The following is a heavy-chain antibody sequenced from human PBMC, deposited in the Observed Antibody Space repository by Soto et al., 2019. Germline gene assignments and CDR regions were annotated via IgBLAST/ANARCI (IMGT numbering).Heavy chain of an antibody. V-gene: IGHV3-23*01. CDR3: AKDGLVFLGYCTNGVCYPDY. Sequence: GGSLRLSCAASGFTFSSYAMSWVRQAPGKGLEWVSAISGSGGTTYYADSVKGRFTISRDNSKNTLYLQMNSLRAEDTAVYYCAKDGLVFLGYCTNGVCYPDYWGQGTLVTVSS. D-gene: IGHD2-8*01. CDR2: ISGSGGTT. CDR1: GFTFSSYA. J-gene: IGHJ4*02.